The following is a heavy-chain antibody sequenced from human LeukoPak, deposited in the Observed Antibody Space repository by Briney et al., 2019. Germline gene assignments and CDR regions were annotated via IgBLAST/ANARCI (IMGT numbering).Heavy chain of an antibody. CDR1: GFTFSSYA. D-gene: IGHD1-26*01. Sequence: PGGSLRLSCAASGFTFSSYAMSWVRQAPGKGLEWVSAISGSGGSTYYADSVKGRFTISRDNSKNTLYLQMNSLRAEDTAVCYCAKGGAAKSGSYYIDYWGQGTLVTVSS. CDR2: ISGSGGST. J-gene: IGHJ4*02. V-gene: IGHV3-23*01. CDR3: AKGGAAKSGSYYIDY.